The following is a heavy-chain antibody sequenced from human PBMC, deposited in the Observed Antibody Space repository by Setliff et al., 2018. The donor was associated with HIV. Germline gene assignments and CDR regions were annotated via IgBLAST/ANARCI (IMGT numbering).Heavy chain of an antibody. J-gene: IGHJ4*02. V-gene: IGHV4-59*01. CDR3: AGFSYNFWVYRFDH. CDR2: IYYSGST. D-gene: IGHD3-3*01. CDR1: GGSISSYY. Sequence: SETLSLTCTVSGGSISSYYWSWIRQPPGKGLEWIGYIYYSGSTNYNPSLKSRVTISVDTSRDQFSLKLNSVTAADTAVYYCAGFSYNFWVYRFDHWGQGALVTVSS.